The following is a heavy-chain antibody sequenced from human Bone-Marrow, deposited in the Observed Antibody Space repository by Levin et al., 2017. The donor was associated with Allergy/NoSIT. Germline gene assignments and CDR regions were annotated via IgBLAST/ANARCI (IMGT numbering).Heavy chain of an antibody. CDR1: GGSLRGSS. J-gene: IGHJ6*02. CDR2: IDHSEGT. V-gene: IGHV4-34*01. D-gene: IGHD3-3*01. Sequence: KPSETLSLTCVVSGGSLRGSSWSWIRQSPGKGLEWLGEIDHSEGTKYNPSVLSRVTLSLDTSNNQFSLSLTSVTAADTGVYYCARVRRITVSRVHRPRTWAYDVVAPDLKDHDYYYAMDVWGQGTTVTVSS. CDR3: ARVRRITVSRVHRPRTWAYDVVAPDLKDHDYYYAMDV.